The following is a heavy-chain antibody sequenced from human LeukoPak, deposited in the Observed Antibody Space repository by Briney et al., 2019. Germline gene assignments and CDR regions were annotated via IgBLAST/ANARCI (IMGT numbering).Heavy chain of an antibody. CDR1: GYTFTSYA. CDR2: INAGNGNT. Sequence: ASVKVSCTASGYTFTSYAMHWVRQAPGQRLEWMGWINAGNGNTKYSQKFRGRVTITRDTSASTAYMELSSLRSEDTAVYYCARGGSSMIPDYWGQGTLVTVSS. J-gene: IGHJ4*02. D-gene: IGHD2-2*01. V-gene: IGHV1-3*01. CDR3: ARGGSSMIPDY.